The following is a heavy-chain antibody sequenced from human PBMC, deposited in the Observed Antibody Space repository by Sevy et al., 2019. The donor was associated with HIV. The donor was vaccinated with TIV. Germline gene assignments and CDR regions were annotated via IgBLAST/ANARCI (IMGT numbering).Heavy chain of an antibody. Sequence: GSLRLSCAASRFTFSSYAMSWVRQAPGKGLEWIGEIYHSGSTNYNPSLKSRVTISVDKAKNQFSLKLNSVTAADTAVYYCARVGTDQGLAGGGGPFDYWGQGTLVTVSS. CDR2: IYHSGST. J-gene: IGHJ4*02. CDR1: RFTFSSYAM. D-gene: IGHD1-26*01. CDR3: ARVGTDQGLAGGGGPFDY. V-gene: IGHV4-4*02.